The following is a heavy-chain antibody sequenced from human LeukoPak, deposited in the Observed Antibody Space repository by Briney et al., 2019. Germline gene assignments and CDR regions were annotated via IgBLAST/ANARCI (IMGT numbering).Heavy chain of an antibody. CDR1: GGSISSSSYY. CDR3: ASESDAAGGVGATAFFDY. CDR2: IYYSGST. Sequence: PSETLSLTCTVSGGSISSSSYYWGWIRQPPGKGLEWIGSIYYSGSTYYNPSLKSRVTISVDTSKNQFSLKLSSVTVADTAVYYCASESDAAGGVGATAFFDYWGQGTLVTVSS. D-gene: IGHD1-26*01. V-gene: IGHV4-39*07. J-gene: IGHJ4*02.